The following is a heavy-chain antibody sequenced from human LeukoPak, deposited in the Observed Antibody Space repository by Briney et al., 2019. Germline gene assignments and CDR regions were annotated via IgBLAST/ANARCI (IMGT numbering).Heavy chain of an antibody. CDR1: GYTFTSYG. V-gene: IGHV1-18*01. Sequence: ASVKVSCKASGYTFTSYGISWVRQAPGQGLEWMGWISAYNGNTNYAQKLQGRVTMTADTSTSTAYMELRRLRCDDTAVYFCSRDRSSSLDYWGQGTLVTVAS. CDR3: SRDRSSSLDY. D-gene: IGHD6-6*01. CDR2: ISAYNGNT. J-gene: IGHJ4*02.